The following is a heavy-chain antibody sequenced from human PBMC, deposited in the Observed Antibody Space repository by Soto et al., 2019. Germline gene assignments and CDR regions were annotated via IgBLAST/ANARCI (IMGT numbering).Heavy chain of an antibody. CDR1: GYTFTSYA. J-gene: IGHJ4*02. CDR2: INAGNGNT. D-gene: IGHD3-3*01. Sequence: QVQLVQSGAEVKKPGASVKVSCKASGYTFTSYAMHWVRQAPGQRLEWMGWINAGNGNTKYSQKFQGRVTITRDKSASTAYMELSSLRSEDTAVYYCAIKYYDFWSGYYSPHYFDYWGQGTLVTVSS. V-gene: IGHV1-3*01. CDR3: AIKYYDFWSGYYSPHYFDY.